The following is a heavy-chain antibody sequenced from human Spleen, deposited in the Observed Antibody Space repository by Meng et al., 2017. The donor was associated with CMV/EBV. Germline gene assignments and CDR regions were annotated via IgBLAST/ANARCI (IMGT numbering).Heavy chain of an antibody. CDR3: ARGITGTTLGAFDI. J-gene: IGHJ3*02. Sequence: SETLSLTCTVSGGSISSYYWSWIRQPPGKGLEWIGYIFYSGSAKYNPSLKSRVTISVDTSKNQLSLKLKSVTAADTAVYYCARGITGTTLGAFDIWGQGTMVTVSS. V-gene: IGHV4-59*01. CDR1: GGSISSYY. D-gene: IGHD1-20*01. CDR2: IFYSGSA.